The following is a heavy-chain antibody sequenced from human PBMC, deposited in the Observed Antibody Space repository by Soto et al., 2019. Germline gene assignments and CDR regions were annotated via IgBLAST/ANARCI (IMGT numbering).Heavy chain of an antibody. D-gene: IGHD3-10*01. CDR3: ARERVTLVRGPQNWFDP. J-gene: IGHJ5*02. Sequence: QVYLVQSGGEVKKTGASVTVSCKASGYRFASYAIGWVRQAPGQGLEWVGWISAYNGNTRYAQKLQGRVTMTTDTSTSTAYMELRSLKSDDTAVYYCARERVTLVRGPQNWFDPWGQGTLVTVSS. CDR1: GYRFASYA. V-gene: IGHV1-18*01. CDR2: ISAYNGNT.